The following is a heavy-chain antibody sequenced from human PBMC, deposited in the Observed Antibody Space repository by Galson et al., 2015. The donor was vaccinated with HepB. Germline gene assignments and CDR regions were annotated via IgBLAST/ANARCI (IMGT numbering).Heavy chain of an antibody. CDR3: AKLGSIHVCSSGYYCFDY. CDR1: GFTFNSYG. V-gene: IGHV3-30*02. D-gene: IGHD3-22*01. Sequence: SLRLSCAASGFTFNSYGMHWVRQAPGKGLEWVAFIRYDGSNKYYADSVKGRFTISRDNSKNTLYLQMNSLRAEDTAVYYCAKLGSIHVCSSGYYCFDYWGQGTLVTVSS. J-gene: IGHJ4*02. CDR2: IRYDGSNK.